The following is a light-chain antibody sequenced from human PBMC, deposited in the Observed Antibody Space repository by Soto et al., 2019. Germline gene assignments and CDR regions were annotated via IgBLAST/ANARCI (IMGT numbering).Light chain of an antibody. CDR1: SSNIGSNT. CDR3: AAWDDSLNGYV. V-gene: IGLV1-44*01. J-gene: IGLJ1*01. CDR2: SNN. Sequence: QYVLTQPPSESGTPGQRVTISCSGSSSNIGSNTVNWYQQLPGTAPKLLIYSNNQRPSGVPDRFSGSKSGTSASLAISGLQSEDEADYYCAAWDDSLNGYVFGTGTKLTVL.